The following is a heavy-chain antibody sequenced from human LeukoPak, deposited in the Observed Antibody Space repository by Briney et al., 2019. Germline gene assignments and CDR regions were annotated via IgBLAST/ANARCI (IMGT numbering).Heavy chain of an antibody. CDR1: GSTFNNYW. D-gene: IGHD3-3*01. J-gene: IGHJ4*02. CDR3: ACSIWSAYSDY. V-gene: IGHV3-74*01. CDR2: INIDGSQT. Sequence: GGSLRLSCAASGSTFNNYWIHWVRQAPGSGLVWVSRINIDGSQTAYVDSVKGRFTISRDNAKNTVYLQMNSLRAEDTAVYYCACSIWSAYSDYWGQGTLVTVSS.